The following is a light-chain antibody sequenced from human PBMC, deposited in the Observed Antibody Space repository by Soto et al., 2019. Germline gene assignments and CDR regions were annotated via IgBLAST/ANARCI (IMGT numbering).Light chain of an antibody. CDR2: DVV. CDR3: FAYLGRYTLVL. V-gene: IGLV2-11*01. Sequence: QSALTQPRSVSGSPGQSVTISCTGTSSDVGGSNSVSWYQQYPGKAPKLIIYDVVQRPSGVPGLFSGFKFGNTASLTISGLKAEEEADYHCFAYLGRYTLVLFCGGTKLAVL. J-gene: IGLJ2*01. CDR1: SSDVGGSNS.